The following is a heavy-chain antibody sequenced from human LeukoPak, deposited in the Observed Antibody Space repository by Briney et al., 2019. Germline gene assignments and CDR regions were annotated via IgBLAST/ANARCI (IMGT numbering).Heavy chain of an antibody. D-gene: IGHD3-10*01. CDR1: GGSISSYY. CDR2: IYYSGST. CDR3: ASGMVWFGESPFDY. Sequence: SETLSLTCTVSGGSISSYYWSWIRQPPGKGLEWTGYIYYSGSTNYNPSLKSRVTISVDTSKNQFSLKLSSVTAADTAVYYCASGMVWFGESPFDYWGQGTLVTVSS. J-gene: IGHJ4*02. V-gene: IGHV4-59*08.